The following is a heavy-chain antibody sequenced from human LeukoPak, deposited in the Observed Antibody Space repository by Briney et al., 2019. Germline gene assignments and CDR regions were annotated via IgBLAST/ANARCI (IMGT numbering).Heavy chain of an antibody. CDR1: GFNFSSSA. Sequence: GGSLRLSCAASGFNFSSSAMSWVRQAPGKGLEWVANIKQDGSEKYYVDSVKGRFTISRDNAKNSLYLQMNSLRAEDTAVYYCARDIGGWYGSGAFGIWGQGTMVTISS. V-gene: IGHV3-7*01. D-gene: IGHD6-19*01. CDR3: ARDIGGWYGSGAFGI. J-gene: IGHJ3*02. CDR2: IKQDGSEK.